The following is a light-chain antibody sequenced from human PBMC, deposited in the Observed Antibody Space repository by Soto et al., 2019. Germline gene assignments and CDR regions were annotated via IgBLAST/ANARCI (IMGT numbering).Light chain of an antibody. CDR1: SSNVGGYDF. CDR2: EVY. J-gene: IGLJ1*01. Sequence: QSALTQPASVSGSPGQSITISCTGTSSNVGGYDFVSWYQQHPGKAPKVIIYEVYERPSGVSNRFSGSKSGSTASLTISGLQVEDEADYYCCSYAGGSTYVFGTGTKLTVL. CDR3: CSYAGGSTYV. V-gene: IGLV2-23*02.